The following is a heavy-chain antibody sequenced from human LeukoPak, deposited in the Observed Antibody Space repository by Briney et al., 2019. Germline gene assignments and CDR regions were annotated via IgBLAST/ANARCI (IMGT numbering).Heavy chain of an antibody. V-gene: IGHV3-21*01. CDR2: ITSSSSYT. D-gene: IGHD1-26*01. J-gene: IGHJ6*03. CDR1: GFTFSTYN. Sequence: GGSLRLSCAASGFTFSTYNMNWVRQAPGKGLEWVSSITSSSSYTFYADSVKGRFTISRDNAKSSLYLQMNSLRAEDTAIYYCARDPYNGNYGDSYYYYMDVWGRGTTVTISS. CDR3: ARDPYNGNYGDSYYYYMDV.